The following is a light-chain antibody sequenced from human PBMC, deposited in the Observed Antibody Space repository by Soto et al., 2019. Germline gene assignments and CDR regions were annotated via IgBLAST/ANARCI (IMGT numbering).Light chain of an antibody. Sequence: QCALTQPPSASVTPLQRGTISCSGSSSNIGSNYVYWYQQLPGTAPKLLIYRNNQRPSGVPDRFSGPKSGTSASLAISGLRSEDEADYYCAAWDDSLSGLYVFGTGTKVTVL. CDR2: RNN. CDR1: SSNIGSNY. V-gene: IGLV1-47*01. J-gene: IGLJ1*01. CDR3: AAWDDSLSGLYV.